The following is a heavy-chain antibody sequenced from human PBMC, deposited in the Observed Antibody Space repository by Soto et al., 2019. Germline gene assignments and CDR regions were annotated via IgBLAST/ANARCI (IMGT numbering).Heavy chain of an antibody. D-gene: IGHD3-9*01. J-gene: IGHJ4*02. CDR2: INPNSGGT. CDR3: ARGSDILTGYYIRVFDY. CDR1: GYTFTGYY. Sequence: ASVKVSCKASGYTFTGYYMHWVRKAPGQGLEWMGWINPNSGGTNYAQKFQGWVTMTRDTSISTAYMELSRLRSDDTAVYYCARGSDILTGYYIRVFDYWGQGTLVTVSS. V-gene: IGHV1-2*04.